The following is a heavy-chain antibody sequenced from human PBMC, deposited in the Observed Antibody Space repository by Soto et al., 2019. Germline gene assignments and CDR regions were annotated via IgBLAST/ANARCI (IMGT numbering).Heavy chain of an antibody. V-gene: IGHV4-59*08. D-gene: IGHD3-10*01. Sequence: QVQLQESGPGLVKPSETLSLTCTVSGGXXXXXXXXXXXXXXXXXXXWXGYIYYSGSTNYNPSLKXRVTISVDTSKNQFSLKLSSVXXAXXXXXYXARHVLWFGESGYFDYWGQGTLVTVSS. CDR2: IYYSGST. CDR1: GGXXXXXX. J-gene: IGHJ4*02. CDR3: ARHVLWFGESGYFDY.